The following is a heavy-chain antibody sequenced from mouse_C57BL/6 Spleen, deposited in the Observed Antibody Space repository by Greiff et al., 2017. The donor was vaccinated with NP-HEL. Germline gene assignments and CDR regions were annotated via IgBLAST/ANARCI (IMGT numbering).Heavy chain of an antibody. Sequence: QVQLQQPGAELVRPGSSVKLSCKASGYTFTSYWMHWVKQRPIQGLEWIGNIDPSDSETHYNQKFKDKATLTVDKSSITAYMQLSSLTSEDSAVYYCARSRSNYDAMDYWGQGTSVTVSS. CDR2: IDPSDSET. CDR3: ARSRSNYDAMDY. CDR1: GYTFTSYW. V-gene: IGHV1-52*01. J-gene: IGHJ4*01. D-gene: IGHD2-5*01.